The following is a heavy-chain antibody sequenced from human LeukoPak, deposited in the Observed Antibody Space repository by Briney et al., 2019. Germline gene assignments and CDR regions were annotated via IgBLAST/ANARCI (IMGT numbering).Heavy chain of an antibody. D-gene: IGHD6-13*01. CDR1: GGSISSSSYY. J-gene: IGHJ4*02. Sequence: SETLSLTCTVSGGSISSSSYYWGWIRQPPGKGLEWIGSIYYSGSTYYNPSLKSRVTISVDTSKNQFSLKLSSVTAADTAVYYCARRYSSSWYAPPTFDYWGQGTLVTVSS. V-gene: IGHV4-39*01. CDR2: IYYSGST. CDR3: ARRYSSSWYAPPTFDY.